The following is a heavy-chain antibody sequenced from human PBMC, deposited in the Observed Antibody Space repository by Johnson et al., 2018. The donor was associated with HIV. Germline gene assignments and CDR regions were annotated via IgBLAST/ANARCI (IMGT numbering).Heavy chain of an antibody. CDR2: ISASGGRT. J-gene: IGHJ3*02. V-gene: IGHV3-23*04. CDR1: GFTFSIYA. Sequence: VQLVESGGGLVQPGGSLRLSCAVSGFTFSIYAMSWVRQAPGKGLEWVSTISASGGRTGYADSVKGRFTISRDHAKNSLYLQMNSLRAEDTAFYYCASGSGSYLSAFDIWGQGTMVTVSS. D-gene: IGHD1-26*01. CDR3: ASGSGSYLSAFDI.